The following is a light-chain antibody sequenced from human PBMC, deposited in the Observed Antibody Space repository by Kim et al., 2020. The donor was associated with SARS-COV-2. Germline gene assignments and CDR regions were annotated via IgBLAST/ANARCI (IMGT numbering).Light chain of an antibody. CDR1: NIGSKR. V-gene: IGLV3-21*04. Sequence: APGKTARITCGGNNIGSKRVHWYQQKPGQAPVLVIYYDSYRPSGIPERFSGSNSGNTATLTISTVEAGDEADYYCQVWDSSSDHRVFGGGTQLTVL. J-gene: IGLJ3*02. CDR2: YDS. CDR3: QVWDSSSDHRV.